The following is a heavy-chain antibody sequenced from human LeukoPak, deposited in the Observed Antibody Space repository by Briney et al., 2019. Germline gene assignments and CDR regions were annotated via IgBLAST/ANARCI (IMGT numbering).Heavy chain of an antibody. CDR3: ARDEGGSVTPFDY. CDR2: ISAYNGNT. V-gene: IGHV1-18*01. CDR1: GYTFTSYG. Sequence: ASVKVSCKASGYTFTSYGISWVRQAPGQGLEWMGWISAYNGNTNYAQKLQGRVTMTRDTSTSTVYMELSSLRSEDTAVYYCARDEGGSVTPFDYWGQGTLVTVSS. J-gene: IGHJ4*02. D-gene: IGHD4-11*01.